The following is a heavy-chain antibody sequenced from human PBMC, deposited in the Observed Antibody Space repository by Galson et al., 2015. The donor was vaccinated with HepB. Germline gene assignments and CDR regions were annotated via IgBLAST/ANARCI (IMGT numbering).Heavy chain of an antibody. V-gene: IGHV3-30-3*01. CDR2: ISYDGSNK. CDR3: ARGRGVYDSSGYGL. Sequence: SLRLSCAASGFTFSNYAMHWVRQAPGKGLEWVVIISYDGSNKYYADSVKGRFTIYRDNSKNTLYLQMNSLRPEDTAVYYCARGRGVYDSSGYGLWGQGTLVTVSS. J-gene: IGHJ4*02. CDR1: GFTFSNYA. D-gene: IGHD3-22*01.